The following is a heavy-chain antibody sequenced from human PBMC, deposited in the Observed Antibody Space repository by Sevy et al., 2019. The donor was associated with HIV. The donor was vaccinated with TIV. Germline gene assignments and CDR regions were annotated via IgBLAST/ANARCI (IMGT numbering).Heavy chain of an antibody. CDR2: IYYSGTT. CDR1: DVSISSGTNY. V-gene: IGHV4-39*01. J-gene: IGHJ3*01. Sequence: WETLSLTCTVSDVSISSGTNYWGWIRQPPGKGLEWIGSIYYSGTTYYNPSLKSRVTMSADTSMNQFSLKLSSVTVADTAVYYCARQRGGWYEYDASDVWGQGTMVTVSS. D-gene: IGHD6-19*01. CDR3: ARQRGGWYEYDASDV.